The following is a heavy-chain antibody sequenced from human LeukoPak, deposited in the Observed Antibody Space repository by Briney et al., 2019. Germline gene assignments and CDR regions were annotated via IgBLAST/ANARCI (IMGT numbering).Heavy chain of an antibody. CDR3: ARGPDSSASYFDY. CDR1: GFTFSNYG. D-gene: IGHD3-22*01. V-gene: IGHV3-30*03. J-gene: IGHJ4*02. CDR2: ISYDGSNT. Sequence: PGRSLSLSCAASGFTFSNYGTHWVRQAPGKGLEWVAIISYDGSNTYYADSVKGRFTISRDNSKNTLYLQMNSLRAEDTAVYYCARGPDSSASYFDYWGQGTLVTVSS.